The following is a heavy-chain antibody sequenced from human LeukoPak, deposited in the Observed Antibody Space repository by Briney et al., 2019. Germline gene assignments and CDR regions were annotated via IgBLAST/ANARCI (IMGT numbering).Heavy chain of an antibody. V-gene: IGHV2-5*02. CDR1: GFSLRTTGVG. Sequence: SGPTLVNPTQTLTLTCTFSGFSLRTTGVGVGWARQPPGKALEWLALIYWDDNKLYSPSLRSRVTITKDTSKNQVVLTMTNMAPVDTATYYCAHYGDYRFLYYFDHWGQGALVTVSS. D-gene: IGHD4-17*01. J-gene: IGHJ4*02. CDR2: IYWDDNK. CDR3: AHYGDYRFLYYFDH.